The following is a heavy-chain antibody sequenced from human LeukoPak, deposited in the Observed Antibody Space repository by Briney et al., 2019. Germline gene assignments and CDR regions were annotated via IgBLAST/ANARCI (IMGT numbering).Heavy chain of an antibody. CDR3: ARGPIAVAGTWYFQH. D-gene: IGHD6-19*01. Sequence: GESLKISCKGSGYSFTSYWIGWVRQMPGKGLEWMGIIYPGGSDTRYCPSFQGQVTISADKSISTAYLQWSSLKASDTAMYYCARGPIAVAGTWYFQHWGQGTLVTVSS. CDR1: GYSFTSYW. J-gene: IGHJ1*01. V-gene: IGHV5-51*01. CDR2: IYPGGSDT.